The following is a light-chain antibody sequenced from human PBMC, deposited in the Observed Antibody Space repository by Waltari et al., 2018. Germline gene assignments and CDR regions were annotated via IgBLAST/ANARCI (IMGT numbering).Light chain of an antibody. CDR1: TLGEKY. CDR2: PDN. J-gene: IGLJ1*01. Sequence: SYELTQPPSVSVSPGQTANLPCSGDTLGEKYVSWYQQRPGQSPFTVIYPDNQRPPGIPERFSASNSWNTATLTISGTQALDEADYYCQAWDGATAVFGTGTQVTVL. CDR3: QAWDGATAV. V-gene: IGLV3-1*01.